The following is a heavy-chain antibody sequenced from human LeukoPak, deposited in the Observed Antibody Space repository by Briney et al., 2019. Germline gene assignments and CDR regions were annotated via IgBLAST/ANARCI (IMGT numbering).Heavy chain of an antibody. D-gene: IGHD2-15*01. J-gene: IGHJ3*02. CDR1: GASIRSGDYY. CDR3: ARDCSGGSCYGAFDI. Sequence: PSQTLSLTCTVSGASIRSGDYYWSWICQPPGKGLEWIGYIYDSGSTYYNPSLKSRITISVDTSENRFSLKLSSVTATDTAVYYCARDCSGGSCYGAFDIWGQGTMVTVSS. CDR2: IYDSGST. V-gene: IGHV4-30-4*01.